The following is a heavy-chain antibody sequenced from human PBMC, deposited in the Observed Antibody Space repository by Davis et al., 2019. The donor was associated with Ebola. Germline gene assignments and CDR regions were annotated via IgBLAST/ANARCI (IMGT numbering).Heavy chain of an antibody. CDR1: GFTFSSYG. CDR3: AKGLEYSYGFGAFDI. J-gene: IGHJ3*02. Sequence: GGSLRLSCAASGFTFSSYGMHWVRQAPGKGLEWVAVIWYDGSNKYYADSVKGRFTISRDNSKNTLYLQMNSLRAEDTAVYYCAKGLEYSYGFGAFDIWGQGTMVTVSS. CDR2: IWYDGSNK. V-gene: IGHV3-30*02. D-gene: IGHD5-18*01.